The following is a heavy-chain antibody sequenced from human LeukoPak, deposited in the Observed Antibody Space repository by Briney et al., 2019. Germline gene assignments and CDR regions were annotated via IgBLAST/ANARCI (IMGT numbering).Heavy chain of an antibody. CDR1: GYTFTGYY. CDR2: INPNSGGT. CDR3: ARVGSIVVVTADRGYFDY. J-gene: IGHJ4*02. V-gene: IGHV1-2*02. D-gene: IGHD2-21*02. Sequence: GASVNVSCKASGYTFTGYYMHWVRQAPGQGLEWMGWINPNSGGTNYAQKFQGRVTMTRDTSISTAYMELSRLRSDDTAVYYCARVGSIVVVTADRGYFDYWGQGTLVTVSS.